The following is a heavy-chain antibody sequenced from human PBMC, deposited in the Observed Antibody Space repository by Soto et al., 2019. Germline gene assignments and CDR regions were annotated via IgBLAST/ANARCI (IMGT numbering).Heavy chain of an antibody. V-gene: IGHV4-39*01. D-gene: IGHD3-22*01. CDR1: GGSISSSSYY. CDR3: AGHPGSGYYLRERDYFDY. Sequence: QLQLQESGPGLVKPSETLSLTCTVSGGSISSSSYYWGWIRQPPGKGLEWIGSIYYSGSTYYNPSLKSRVTISVGTSKNQFTLKLSCVTAADTAVYYCAGHPGSGYYLRERDYFDYWGQGTLVTVSS. CDR2: IYYSGST. J-gene: IGHJ4*02.